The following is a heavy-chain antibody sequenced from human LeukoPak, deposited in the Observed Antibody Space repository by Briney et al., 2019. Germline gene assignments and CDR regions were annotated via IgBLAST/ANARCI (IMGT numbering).Heavy chain of an antibody. J-gene: IGHJ2*01. CDR2: IQGGGGK. D-gene: IGHD1-26*01. V-gene: IGHV3-66*02. CDR3: ARPRSGNPRLRYFDL. CDR1: GLTVSADS. Sequence: AGGSLRLSCAGSGLTVSADSMSWVRQAPGKGLEWVSIIQGGGGKYYAESVQGRFSVSRDNSKNILFLQMNSLRTKDTAVYYCARPRSGNPRLRYFDLWGRGTLVTVSS.